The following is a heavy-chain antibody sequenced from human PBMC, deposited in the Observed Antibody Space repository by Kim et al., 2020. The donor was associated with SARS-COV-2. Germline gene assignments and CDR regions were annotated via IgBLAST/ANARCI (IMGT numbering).Heavy chain of an antibody. CDR3: ARARGRWFGERKPYYYYGMDV. J-gene: IGHJ6*02. V-gene: IGHV4-4*02. CDR1: GGSISSSNW. D-gene: IGHD3-10*01. Sequence: SETLSLTCAVSGGSISSSNWWSWVRQPPGKGLEWIGEIYHSGSTNYNPSLKSRVTISVDKSKNQFSLKLSSVTAADTAVYYCARARGRWFGERKPYYYYGMDVWGQGTTVTVSS. CDR2: IYHSGST.